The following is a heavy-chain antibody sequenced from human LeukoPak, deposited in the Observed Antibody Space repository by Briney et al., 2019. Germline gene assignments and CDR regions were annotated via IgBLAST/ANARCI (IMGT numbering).Heavy chain of an antibody. CDR3: VRAGGSSWSDF. CDR2: INQDGSEN. J-gene: IGHJ4*02. CDR1: GFTFSSYW. Sequence: GGSLRLSCAASGFTFSSYWMSWVRQSPGKGLEWVANINQDGSENHYVDSVKGRFTISRDNAKNSVFVQMNGLRVEDTAAYYCVRAGGSSWSDFWGQGTLVTVSS. D-gene: IGHD6-13*01. V-gene: IGHV3-7*01.